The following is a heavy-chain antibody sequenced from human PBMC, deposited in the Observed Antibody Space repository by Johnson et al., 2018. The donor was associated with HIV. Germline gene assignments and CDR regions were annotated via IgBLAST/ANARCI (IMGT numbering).Heavy chain of an antibody. V-gene: IGHV3-66*01. CDR2: IYSGGRT. J-gene: IGHJ3*02. CDR3: ARDKYGVPSGAFDI. Sequence: MQLVESGGGLVQPGGSLRLSCAASGFTVSSNYMSWVRQAPGKGLEWVSGIYSGGRTYYADSVKGRFSISRDNAKHSLYLQMNSLRAEDTAVYYCARDKYGVPSGAFDIWGQGTMVSVSS. D-gene: IGHD4-17*01. CDR1: GFTVSSNY.